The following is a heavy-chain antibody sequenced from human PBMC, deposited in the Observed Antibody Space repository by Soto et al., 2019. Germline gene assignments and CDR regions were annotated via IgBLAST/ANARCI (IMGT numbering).Heavy chain of an antibody. D-gene: IGHD3-10*01. CDR2: IYHSGST. CDR3: ARGRRMVRGVLYYFDY. Sequence: SETLSLTCSVSGGSISSSGYFWGWIRQPPVKGLEWIGSIYHSGSTSDNPSLRSRVTISVDTSKNQFSLKLSSVTAADTAVYYCARGRRMVRGVLYYFDYWGQGTLVTVSS. V-gene: IGHV4-39*01. J-gene: IGHJ4*02. CDR1: GGSISSSGYF.